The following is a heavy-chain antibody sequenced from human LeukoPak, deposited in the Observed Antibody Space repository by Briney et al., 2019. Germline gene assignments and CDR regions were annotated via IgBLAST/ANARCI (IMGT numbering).Heavy chain of an antibody. V-gene: IGHV1-2*02. CDR1: GYTFTGYY. CDR2: INPNSGGT. D-gene: IGHD6-19*01. Sequence: GSSVKVSCKASGYTFTGYYMHWVRQAPAQGLEWMGWINPNSGGTNYEQKFQGRVTMTRDTSITTAYMELSGLRSDDTAVYYCARPSGIAMPGSSYAFDIWGQGTMVTVSS. J-gene: IGHJ3*02. CDR3: ARPSGIAMPGSSYAFDI.